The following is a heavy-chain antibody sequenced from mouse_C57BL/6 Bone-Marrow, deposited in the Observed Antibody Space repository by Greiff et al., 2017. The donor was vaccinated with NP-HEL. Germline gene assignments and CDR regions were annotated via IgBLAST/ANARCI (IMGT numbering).Heavy chain of an antibody. J-gene: IGHJ3*01. CDR2: IDPSDSYT. CDR3: ARDSTIVKRLAY. Sequence: QVQLQQPGAELVRPGTSVKLSCKASGYTFTSYWMHWVKQRPGQGLEWIGVIDPSDSYTNYNQKFKGKATLTVDTSSSTAYMQLSSLTSEDSAVYYCARDSTIVKRLAYWGQGTLVTVSA. CDR1: GYTFTSYW. V-gene: IGHV1-59*01. D-gene: IGHD2-12*01.